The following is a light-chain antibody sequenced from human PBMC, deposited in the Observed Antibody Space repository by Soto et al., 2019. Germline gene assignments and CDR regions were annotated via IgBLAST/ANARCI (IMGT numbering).Light chain of an antibody. CDR1: QDIRNY. CDR2: DAS. J-gene: IGKJ2*01. CDR3: QKYDKPPWP. V-gene: IGKV1-33*01. Sequence: DTQMTQSPSSLSASVGDRVTITCQASQDIRNYLNWYQQKPGEVPKLLIYDASNLGAGVPFRFSGSGSGKNFRPTLSHPWPENIAKYYLQKYDKPPWPFGQGAKLEIK.